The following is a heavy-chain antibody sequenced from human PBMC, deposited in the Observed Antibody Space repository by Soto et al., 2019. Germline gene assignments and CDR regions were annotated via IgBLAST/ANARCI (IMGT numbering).Heavy chain of an antibody. Sequence: SETLSLTCAVSGDSITSNHWNWIRQPPGRGLEWIGYIYNSVTTKYNPSLKSRVIISVDTSKNQLSLKLSSVTAADTAVYYCARVSMCTVSWGFERWGQGTLVNVSP. J-gene: IGHJ5*02. CDR3: ARVSMCTVSWGFER. D-gene: IGHD4-4*01. CDR1: GDSITSNH. CDR2: IYNSVTT. V-gene: IGHV4-59*01.